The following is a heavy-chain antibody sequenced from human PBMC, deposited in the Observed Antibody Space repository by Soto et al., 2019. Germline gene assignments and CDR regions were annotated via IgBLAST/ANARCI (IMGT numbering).Heavy chain of an antibody. D-gene: IGHD1-7*01. J-gene: IGHJ4*02. CDR1: GSTFPSYD. Sequence: QVQLVQSGAELKKPGPSVKVSCKAPGSTFPSYDFKWVRQATGQGFEWMGWMNPSTGSTGFAQKFQGRVTMISNTSISTAYLELSSLTSEDTAVYYCARGRLVAGTVDYWGQGTLVTVSS. CDR2: MNPSTGST. CDR3: ARGRLVAGTVDY. V-gene: IGHV1-8*01.